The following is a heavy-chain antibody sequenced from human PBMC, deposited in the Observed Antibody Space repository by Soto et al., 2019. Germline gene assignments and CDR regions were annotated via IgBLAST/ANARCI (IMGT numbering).Heavy chain of an antibody. CDR2: IHYSGST. J-gene: IGHJ4*02. V-gene: IGHV4-59*02. CDR3: ARVVNSGYSDY. D-gene: IGHD3-22*01. CDR1: GGSVSGSY. Sequence: QVQLQESGPGLEKPSETLSLTCTVSGGSVSGSYWSWIRQPPGKGLEWIGYIHYSGSTKYNPSLKSRVTISVDTSKNQFSLKLSSVTAADTDVYYCARVVNSGYSDYWGQGTLVTVSS.